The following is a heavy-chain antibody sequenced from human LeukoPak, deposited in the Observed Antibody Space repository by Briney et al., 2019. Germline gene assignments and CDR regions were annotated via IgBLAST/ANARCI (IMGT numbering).Heavy chain of an antibody. CDR2: ISSSSSYI. Sequence: GGSLRLSCAASGFTFSSYSMNWVRQAPGKGLERVSFISSSSSYIYYADSVKGRFTISRDNAKNSLYLQMNSLRAEDTAVYYCARDRNSNYPNDYWGQGTLVTVSS. D-gene: IGHD4-11*01. V-gene: IGHV3-21*01. CDR3: ARDRNSNYPNDY. CDR1: GFTFSSYS. J-gene: IGHJ4*02.